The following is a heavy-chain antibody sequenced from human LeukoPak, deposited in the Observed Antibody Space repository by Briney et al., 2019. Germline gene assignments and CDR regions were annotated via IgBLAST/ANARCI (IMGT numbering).Heavy chain of an antibody. CDR2: ISGSGGST. J-gene: IGHJ4*02. CDR1: GFTFSSYA. Sequence: GGSLRLSCAASGFTFSSYAMRWARQAPGKGLEWVSSISGSGGSTNYADSVKGRFTISRDNSKNTLYLQMNSLRAEDTAVYYCAKVVTGTAFDYWGQGTMVTVSS. D-gene: IGHD1-1*01. CDR3: AKVVTGTAFDY. V-gene: IGHV3-23*01.